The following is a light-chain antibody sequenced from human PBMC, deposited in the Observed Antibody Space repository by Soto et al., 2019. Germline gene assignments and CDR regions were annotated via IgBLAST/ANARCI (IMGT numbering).Light chain of an antibody. Sequence: DIQMTQSPSSLSSSLGDRVTITWRASQSISSWLAWYQHTPGKAPKLLLYGASTLQSGVPARFSGSGSGTECTLTISSLKNDDFATYYCQQYNSYSGTFGQGTKVDIK. V-gene: IGKV1-5*01. CDR1: QSISSW. J-gene: IGKJ1*01. CDR3: QQYNSYSGT. CDR2: GAS.